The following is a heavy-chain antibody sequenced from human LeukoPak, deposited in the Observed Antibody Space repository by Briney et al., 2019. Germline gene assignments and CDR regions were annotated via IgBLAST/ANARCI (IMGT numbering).Heavy chain of an antibody. J-gene: IGHJ4*02. CDR1: GFTFSSYG. CDR2: ISYDGSNK. CDR3: AKSQGLPPIKYHFDY. D-gene: IGHD4-11*01. V-gene: IGHV3-30*18. Sequence: GRSLRLSCAASGFTFSSYGMHWVRQAPGKGLEWVAVISYDGSNKYYADSVKGRFTISRDNSKNTLYLQMNSLRAEDTAVYYCAKSQGLPPIKYHFDYWGQGTLVTVSS.